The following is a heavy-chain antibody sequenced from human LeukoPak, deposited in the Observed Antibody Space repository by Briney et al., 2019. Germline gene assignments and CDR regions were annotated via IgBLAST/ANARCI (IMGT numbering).Heavy chain of an antibody. J-gene: IGHJ4*02. Sequence: GGSLRLSCAASGFTFSSYGMHWVRQAPGKGLEWVALIWYDGSKKYYRDSVKGRFTISRDNSNNMLYLQMNSLRADGTAVYYCAKARDGYNYGHYWGQGTLVTVSS. CDR2: IWYDGSKK. V-gene: IGHV3-33*06. D-gene: IGHD5-24*01. CDR1: GFTFSSYG. CDR3: AKARDGYNYGHY.